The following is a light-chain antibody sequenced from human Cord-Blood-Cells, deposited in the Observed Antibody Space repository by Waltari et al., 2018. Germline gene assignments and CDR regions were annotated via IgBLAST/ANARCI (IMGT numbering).Light chain of an antibody. J-gene: IGLJ3*02. V-gene: IGLV3-9*01. CDR2: RDS. CDR1: NLGSKN. Sequence: SYELTQPLSVSVALGPTARINCGGNNLGSKNGHWYQQKPGQAPVLVIYRDSNRPSGIPERFSGSNSGNTATLTISRAQAGDEADYYCQVWDSSTAVFGGGTKLTVL. CDR3: QVWDSSTAV.